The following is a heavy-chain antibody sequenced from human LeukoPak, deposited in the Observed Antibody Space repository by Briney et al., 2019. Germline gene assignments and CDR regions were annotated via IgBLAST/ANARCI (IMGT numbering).Heavy chain of an antibody. J-gene: IGHJ3*02. D-gene: IGHD6-19*01. CDR3: ARVAVVANQIDAFDI. Sequence: SVKVSCKASGGTFSSYTITWVRQAPGQGPEWMGGIIPIFGTANYAQKFQGRVTITADESTNTAYMDLSRLRSEDTAVYYCARVAVVANQIDAFDIWGQGTMVTVSS. CDR1: GGTFSSYT. CDR2: IIPIFGTA. V-gene: IGHV1-69*13.